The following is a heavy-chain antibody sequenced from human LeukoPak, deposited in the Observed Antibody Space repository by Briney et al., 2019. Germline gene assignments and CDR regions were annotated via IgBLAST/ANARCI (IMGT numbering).Heavy chain of an antibody. J-gene: IGHJ4*02. Sequence: ASVKVSCKASGYTFTSYAMNWVRQAPGQGLEWMGWINTNTGNPTYAQGFTGRFVFSLDTSVSTAYLQISSLKAEDTAVYYCARLEMATRTLRYFDYWGQGTLVTVSS. CDR1: GYTFTSYA. CDR2: INTNTGNP. D-gene: IGHD5-24*01. CDR3: ARLEMATRTLRYFDY. V-gene: IGHV7-4-1*02.